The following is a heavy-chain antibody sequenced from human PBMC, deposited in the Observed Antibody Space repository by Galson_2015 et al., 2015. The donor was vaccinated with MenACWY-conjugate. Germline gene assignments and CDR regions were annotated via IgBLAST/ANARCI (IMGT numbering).Heavy chain of an antibody. J-gene: IGHJ3*02. CDR3: ARADSSGYRI. V-gene: IGHV4-59*01. D-gene: IGHD3-22*01. CDR1: GGSISTYY. Sequence: SETLSLTCTVSGGSISTYYWNWIRQPPGKGLEWTGYIYYSGSTNYNPSLKSRVTISVDTSKNQFSLKLSSVTAADTAVYYCARADSSGYRIWGQGTMVTVSS. CDR2: IYYSGST.